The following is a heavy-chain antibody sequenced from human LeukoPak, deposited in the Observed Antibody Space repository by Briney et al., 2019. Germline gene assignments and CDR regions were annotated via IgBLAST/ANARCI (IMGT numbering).Heavy chain of an antibody. CDR1: GGTFISYA. D-gene: IGHD3-22*01. CDR2: IIPILGIA. Sequence: SVKVSCKASGGTFISYAISWVRQAPGQGLEWMGRIIPILGIANYAQKFQGRVTITADKSTSTAYMELSSLRSEDTAVYYCASTYDSSGYALDYRGQGTLVTVSS. J-gene: IGHJ4*02. CDR3: ASTYDSSGYALDY. V-gene: IGHV1-69*04.